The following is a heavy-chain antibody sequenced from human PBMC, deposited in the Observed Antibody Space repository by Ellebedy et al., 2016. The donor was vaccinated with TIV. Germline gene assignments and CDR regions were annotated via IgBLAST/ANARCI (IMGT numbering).Heavy chain of an antibody. J-gene: IGHJ6*02. D-gene: IGHD6-13*01. Sequence: PGGSLRLSCKGSGYSFTSYWISWVRQMPGKGLEWMGRIDLSDSYTNYSPSFQVHVTISADKSISTAYLHWSSLKASDTAMYYCASSSSSWNEVSPGYYDYGMDVWGQGTTVTVSS. CDR2: IDLSDSYT. CDR1: GYSFTSYW. CDR3: ASSSSSWNEVSPGYYDYGMDV. V-gene: IGHV5-10-1*01.